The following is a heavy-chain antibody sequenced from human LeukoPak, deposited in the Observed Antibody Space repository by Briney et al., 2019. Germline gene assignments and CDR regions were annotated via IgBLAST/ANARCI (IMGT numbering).Heavy chain of an antibody. Sequence: PGGSLRLSCAASGFTFDDYDISWVRQAPGKGLEWVSVINWNGGATVYADSVKGRFTISRDNANNSLYLQMNSLRAEDTALYYCARNWRVASRYFDYWGQGTLVTVSS. V-gene: IGHV3-20*04. CDR3: ARNWRVASRYFDY. D-gene: IGHD3-3*01. J-gene: IGHJ4*02. CDR2: INWNGGAT. CDR1: GFTFDDYD.